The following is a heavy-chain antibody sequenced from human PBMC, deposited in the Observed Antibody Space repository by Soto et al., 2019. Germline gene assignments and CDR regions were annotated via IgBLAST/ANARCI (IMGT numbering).Heavy chain of an antibody. D-gene: IGHD4-17*01. V-gene: IGHV4-31*03. CDR2: IYYSGST. Sequence: SETLSLTCTVSGGSISSGGYYWSWIRQHPGKGLEWIGYIYYSGSTYYNPSLKSRVTISVDTSKNQFSLKLSSVTAADTAVYYCARVGTTVTTPSYYGMDVWGQGTTVTVSS. CDR3: ARVGTTVTTPSYYGMDV. J-gene: IGHJ6*02. CDR1: GGSISSGGYY.